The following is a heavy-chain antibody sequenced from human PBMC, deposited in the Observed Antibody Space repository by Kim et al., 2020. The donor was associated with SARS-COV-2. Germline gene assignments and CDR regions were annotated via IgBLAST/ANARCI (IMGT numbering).Heavy chain of an antibody. CDR2: IYTSGST. J-gene: IGHJ2*01. CDR1: GGSISSGSYY. CDR3: ARDAPRRIAVHSVGGFDL. D-gene: IGHD6-19*01. Sequence: SETLSLTCTVSGGSISSGSYYWSWIRQPAGKGLEWIGRIYTSGSTNYNPSLKSRVTISVDTSKNQFSLKLSSVTAADTAVYYCARDAPRRIAVHSVGGFDLWGRGTLVTVSS. V-gene: IGHV4-61*02.